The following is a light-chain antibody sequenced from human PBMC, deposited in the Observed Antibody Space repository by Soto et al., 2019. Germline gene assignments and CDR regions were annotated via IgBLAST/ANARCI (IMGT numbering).Light chain of an antibody. Sequence: IQMTQSPSSLAASVGDRVTITCRASQGISKYLAWYQEKPGKVPKLLIYAASTLQSRVPSRFRGSRAGTDFILAFSSLRPEDVTTYYSQRYRSAPFTFGPRTKVDIK. CDR2: AAS. CDR3: QRYRSAPFT. CDR1: QGISKY. J-gene: IGKJ3*01. V-gene: IGKV1-27*01.